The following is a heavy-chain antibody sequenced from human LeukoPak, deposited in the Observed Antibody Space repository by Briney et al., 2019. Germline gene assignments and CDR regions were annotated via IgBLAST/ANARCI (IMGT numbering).Heavy chain of an antibody. V-gene: IGHV4-61*02. Sequence: GRIYTSGSTNYNPSLKSRVTISVDTSKNQFSLKLSSVTAADTAVYYCARAPRGYSYGLNYWGQGTLVTVSS. D-gene: IGHD5-18*01. J-gene: IGHJ4*02. CDR3: ARAPRGYSYGLNY. CDR2: IYTSGST.